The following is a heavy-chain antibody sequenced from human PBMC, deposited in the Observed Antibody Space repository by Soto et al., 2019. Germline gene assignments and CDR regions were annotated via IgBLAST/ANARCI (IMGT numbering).Heavy chain of an antibody. Sequence: PGGSLRLSCAASGFTFSSYGMHWVRQASGKGLEWVAVIWYDGSNKYYADSVKGRFTISRDNSKNTLYLQMNSLRAEDTAVYYCARDNDYGGNDEWGQGTLVTVSS. J-gene: IGHJ4*02. V-gene: IGHV3-33*01. CDR2: IWYDGSNK. CDR1: GFTFSSYG. CDR3: ARDNDYGGNDE. D-gene: IGHD4-17*01.